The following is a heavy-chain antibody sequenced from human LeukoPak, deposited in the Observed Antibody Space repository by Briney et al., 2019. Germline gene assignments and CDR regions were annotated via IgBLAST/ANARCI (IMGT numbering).Heavy chain of an antibody. CDR1: GFTLTRHH. D-gene: IGHD2-15*01. J-gene: IGHJ4*02. Sequence: ASLKVSCKASGFTLTRHHISWVRQAPGQGLEWMGWIYANGGDTIYAQRYQRRVTMTRDTSTHTVFLELRRLRLDDTAVYYCVREDWRSGPIIDYWRQGPLVTVPS. V-gene: IGHV1-18*01. CDR3: VREDWRSGPIIDY. CDR2: IYANGGDT.